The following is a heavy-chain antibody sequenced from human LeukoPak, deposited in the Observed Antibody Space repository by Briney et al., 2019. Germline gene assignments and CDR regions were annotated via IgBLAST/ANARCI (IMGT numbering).Heavy chain of an antibody. V-gene: IGHV3-30*18. J-gene: IGHJ4*02. D-gene: IGHD5-18*01. CDR2: ISYDGTNK. CDR1: GFTFSSYG. Sequence: GGSLRLSCAASGFTFSSYGMHWVRQAPGKGLEWVAVISYDGTNKYYADSVKGRFTISRDNSKNPLYLQMNSLRVEVTAVYYCSKARTRGYSYGAFDYWGQGTLVTVSS. CDR3: SKARTRGYSYGAFDY.